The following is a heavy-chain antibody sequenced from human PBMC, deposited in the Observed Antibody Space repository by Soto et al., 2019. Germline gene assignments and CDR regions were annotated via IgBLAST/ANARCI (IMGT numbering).Heavy chain of an antibody. CDR1: GVSISSRDYY. D-gene: IGHD3-9*01. V-gene: IGHV4-39*01. Sequence: SETLSLTCTVSGVSISSRDYYWGWIRQPPGKGLEWIGEIYHSGSTNYNPSLKSRVTISVDKSKNQFSLKLSSVTAADTAVYYCARVRYFDWFPLGMDVWGQGTTVTVSS. J-gene: IGHJ6*02. CDR3: ARVRYFDWFPLGMDV. CDR2: IYHSGST.